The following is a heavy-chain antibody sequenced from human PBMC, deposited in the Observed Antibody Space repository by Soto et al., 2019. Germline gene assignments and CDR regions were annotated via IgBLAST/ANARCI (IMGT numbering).Heavy chain of an antibody. CDR2: ISHLETT. J-gene: IGHJ5*02. CDR3: ARDRGRYCSGDNCFPYWFDP. D-gene: IGHD2-8*02. CDR1: GVTMSYGGYS. V-gene: IGHV4-30-2*06. Sequence: PSETLSLTCSVSGVTMSYGGYSWSWIRQSPGKGLEWLGYISHLETTYYNPSFKSRLSLSIDRTKNQFSLHLSSVTAADTAFYFCARDRGRYCSGDNCFPYWFDPWGQGIPVTVSS.